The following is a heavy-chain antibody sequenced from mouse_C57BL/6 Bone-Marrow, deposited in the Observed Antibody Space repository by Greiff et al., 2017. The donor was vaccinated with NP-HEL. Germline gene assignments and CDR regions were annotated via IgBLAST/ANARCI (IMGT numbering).Heavy chain of an antibody. D-gene: IGHD2-4*01. J-gene: IGHJ4*01. CDR1: GFTFSDYY. V-gene: IGHV5-16*01. Sequence: EVKVVESEGGLVQPGSSMKLSCTASGFTFSDYYMAWVRPVPEKGLEWVANINYDGSSTYYLDSLKSRFIISRDNAKNILYLQMRSLKSEDTATYYCAREGGLRRRTYAMDYWGQGTSVTVSS. CDR3: AREGGLRRRTYAMDY. CDR2: INYDGSST.